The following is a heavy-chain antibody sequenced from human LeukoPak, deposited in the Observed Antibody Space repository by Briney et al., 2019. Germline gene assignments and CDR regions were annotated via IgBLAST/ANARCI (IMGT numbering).Heavy chain of an antibody. CDR3: ARDFPLIRYSGGY. Sequence: GGSLRLSCAASGFTFSSYSMHWVRQAPGKGLEWVAVIWYDGSNKYYADSVKGRFTISRDNSKNTLYLQMNSLRAEDTAVYYCARDFPLIRYSGGYWGQGTLVTVSS. V-gene: IGHV3-33*08. CDR2: IWYDGSNK. CDR1: GFTFSSYS. J-gene: IGHJ4*02. D-gene: IGHD3-9*01.